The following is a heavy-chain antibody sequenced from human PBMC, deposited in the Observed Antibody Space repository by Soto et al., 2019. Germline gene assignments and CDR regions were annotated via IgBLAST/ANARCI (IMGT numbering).Heavy chain of an antibody. V-gene: IGHV1-69*13. D-gene: IGHD5-12*01. CDR3: ASVYSGYETYNWFDP. CDR1: GGTFSSYA. Sequence: SVKVSCKASGGTFSSYAISWVRQAPGQGLEWMGGIIPIFGTANYAQKFQGRVTITADESTSTAYMELSSLRSEDTAVYYCASVYSGYETYNWFDPWGQGTLVTVSS. J-gene: IGHJ5*02. CDR2: IIPIFGTA.